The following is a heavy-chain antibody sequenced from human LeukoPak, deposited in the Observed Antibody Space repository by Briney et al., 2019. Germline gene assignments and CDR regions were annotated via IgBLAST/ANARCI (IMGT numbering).Heavy chain of an antibody. CDR2: ISGSGGST. CDR1: GFTFSSHA. D-gene: IGHD3-22*01. J-gene: IGHJ4*02. CDR3: AKVVSGYYYDSSGYTDY. V-gene: IGHV3-23*01. Sequence: PGGSLRLSCAASGFTFSSHAMSWVRQAPGKGLEWVSAISGSGGSTYYADSVKGRFTISRDNSKNTLYLQMNSLRAEDTAVYYCAKVVSGYYYDSSGYTDYWSQGTLVTVSS.